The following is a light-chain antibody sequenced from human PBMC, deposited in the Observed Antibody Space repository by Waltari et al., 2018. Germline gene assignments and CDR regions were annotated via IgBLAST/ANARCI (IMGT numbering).Light chain of an antibody. V-gene: IGKV1-5*01. CDR1: QSISSW. J-gene: IGKJ2*01. Sequence: DIQMTQSPSTLSASVGDRVTPTCRASQSISSWLAWYQQKTGKAPKLLIYDASSLESGVPSRFSGSGSGTEFTLTISSLQPDDFATYYCQESYSSPRGAFGQGTKLEIK. CDR3: QESYSSPRGA. CDR2: DAS.